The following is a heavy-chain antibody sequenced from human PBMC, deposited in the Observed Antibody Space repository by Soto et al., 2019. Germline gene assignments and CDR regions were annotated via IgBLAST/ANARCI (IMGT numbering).Heavy chain of an antibody. CDR2: VYYTGST. Sequence: SETLSLTCTVSGDSISTFYWGWMRQSPGRELEWIGYVYYTGSTNYNPSLKSRVTISVDRSKNQFSLKLTSANAADTAVYYCARGRTVRNYADDSSDYFYFFDYWGQGTQVTVSS. D-gene: IGHD3-22*01. CDR1: GDSISTFY. CDR3: ARGRTVRNYADDSSDYFYFFDY. V-gene: IGHV4-59*01. J-gene: IGHJ4*02.